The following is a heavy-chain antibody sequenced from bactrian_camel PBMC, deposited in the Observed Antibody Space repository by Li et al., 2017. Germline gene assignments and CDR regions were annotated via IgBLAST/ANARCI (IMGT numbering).Heavy chain of an antibody. Sequence: DVQLVESGGGLVQPGGSLRLSCAASEFTFSSYGMSWVRQAPGKGLEWVSRINDDGGSTYYADPVKGRFTISRDNAKNTVYLQMNSLKPEDTAMYYCAADRRTVIAGCWSRAFNYWGQGTQVTVS. J-gene: IGHJ4*01. CDR2: INDDGGST. CDR1: EFTFSSYG. CDR3: AADRRTVIAGCWSRAFNY. V-gene: IGHV3S40*01. D-gene: IGHD6*01.